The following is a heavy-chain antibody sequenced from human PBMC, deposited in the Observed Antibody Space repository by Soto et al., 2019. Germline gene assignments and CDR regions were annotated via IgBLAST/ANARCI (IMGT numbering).Heavy chain of an antibody. CDR2: IYYSGST. D-gene: IGHD1-26*01. J-gene: IGHJ4*02. CDR3: ARRWGAAFDY. V-gene: IGHV4-59*08. CDR1: GGSISSYY. Sequence: QVQLQESGPGLVKPSETLSLTCTVSGGSISSYYWSWIRQPPGKGLEWIGYIYYSGSTNYNPSLXSXVXIXXDTSNNHFSLKLSSVTAADTAVYYCARRWGAAFDYWGQGTLVTVSS.